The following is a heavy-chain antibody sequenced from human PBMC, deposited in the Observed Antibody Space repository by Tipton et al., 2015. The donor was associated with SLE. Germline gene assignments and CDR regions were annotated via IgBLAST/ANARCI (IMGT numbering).Heavy chain of an antibody. CDR2: IFYSGRT. CDR3: ASEPEGDY. V-gene: IGHV4-59*01. Sequence: TLSLTCTVSGVSISTYYWTWIRQSPGKGLEWIGYIFYSGRTNYNPSLKSRVAISADPSKNQFSLRLSSVTVADTAVYYCASEPEGDYWGQGTLVTVSS. J-gene: IGHJ4*02. CDR1: GVSISTYY.